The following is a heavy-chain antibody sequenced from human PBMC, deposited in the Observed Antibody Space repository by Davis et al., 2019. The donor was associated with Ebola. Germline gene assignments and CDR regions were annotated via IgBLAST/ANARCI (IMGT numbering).Heavy chain of an antibody. D-gene: IGHD3-10*01. Sequence: AASVKVSCKASGYTFTGYYMHWVRQAPGQGLEWMGRINPNSGGTNYAQKFQGRVTMTRDTSISTAYMELSRLRSDDTAGYYCAGVRIWVGGGDSSVPWGQGTLVTVSS. V-gene: IGHV1-2*06. CDR3: AGVRIWVGGGDSSVP. J-gene: IGHJ5*02. CDR1: GYTFTGYY. CDR2: INPNSGGT.